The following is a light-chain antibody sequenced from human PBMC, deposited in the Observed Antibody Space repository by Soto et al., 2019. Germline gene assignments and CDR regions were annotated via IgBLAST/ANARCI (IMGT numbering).Light chain of an antibody. CDR3: SSYVGNDIWV. Sequence: QSALTQPPSASGSPGQSVTISCTGTSSDVGAYKYVSWYQQYPGKAPKLMIYEVTKRPSGVPDRFSGSKSGNTASLTVSGLQADDEAYYYCSSYVGNDIWVFGGGTKLTVL. CDR1: SSDVGAYKY. V-gene: IGLV2-8*01. CDR2: EVT. J-gene: IGLJ3*02.